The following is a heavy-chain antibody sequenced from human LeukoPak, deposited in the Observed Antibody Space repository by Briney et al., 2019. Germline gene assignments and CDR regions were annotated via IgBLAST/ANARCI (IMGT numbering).Heavy chain of an antibody. D-gene: IGHD2-21*02. CDR1: GYTFTSYG. Sequence: ASVKLSCKASGYTFTSYGISWVRQAPGAGLEWMGGSILIVGIANYAHKFQGRVTITADESTSTAYMELSSLRSEDTAVYYCARGSAYCGGDCYRSASYYYMDVWGKGTTVTISS. V-gene: IGHV1-69*10. CDR3: ARGSAYCGGDCYRSASYYYMDV. J-gene: IGHJ6*03. CDR2: SILIVGIA.